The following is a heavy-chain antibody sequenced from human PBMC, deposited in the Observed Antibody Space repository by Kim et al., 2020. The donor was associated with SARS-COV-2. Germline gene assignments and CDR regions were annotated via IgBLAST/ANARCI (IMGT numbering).Heavy chain of an antibody. CDR2: ISWNSGSI. J-gene: IGHJ5*02. CDR1: GFSIGDYA. Sequence: GGSLRLSCTASGFSIGDYAMHWVRQAPGKGLEWVSSISWNSGSINHADSVKGRFTISRDNAKNTLYLQMTSLRPEDTAFYYCVKSPSLWFGEAWGQGTLVSVSS. V-gene: IGHV3-9*01. CDR3: VKSPSLWFGEA. D-gene: IGHD3-10*01.